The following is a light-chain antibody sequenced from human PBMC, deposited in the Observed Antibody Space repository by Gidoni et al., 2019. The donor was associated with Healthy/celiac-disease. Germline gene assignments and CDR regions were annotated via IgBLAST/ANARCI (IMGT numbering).Light chain of an antibody. Sequence: EIVLTQSPATLSVSPGERATLSCRASQSVSSNLAWYQQNPGQAPSLLIYGASTSATGIPARFSGSGAGTEFTLTISSLQSEDFAVYYCQQYNNWPPYTFGQGTKLEIK. CDR1: QSVSSN. CDR3: QQYNNWPPYT. CDR2: GAS. V-gene: IGKV3-15*01. J-gene: IGKJ2*01.